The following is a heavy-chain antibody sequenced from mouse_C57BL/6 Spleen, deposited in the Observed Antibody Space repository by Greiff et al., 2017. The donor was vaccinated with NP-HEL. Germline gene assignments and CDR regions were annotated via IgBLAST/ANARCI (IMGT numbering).Heavy chain of an antibody. Sequence: QVQLKESGPELVKPGASVKISCKASGYAFSSSWMNWVKQRPGKGLEWIGRIYPGDGDTNYNGKFKGKATLTADKSSSTAYMQLSSLTSEDSAVYFCARPYSNYLYYFDYWGQGTTLTVSS. D-gene: IGHD2-5*01. J-gene: IGHJ2*01. CDR2: IYPGDGDT. CDR3: ARPYSNYLYYFDY. CDR1: GYAFSSSW. V-gene: IGHV1-82*01.